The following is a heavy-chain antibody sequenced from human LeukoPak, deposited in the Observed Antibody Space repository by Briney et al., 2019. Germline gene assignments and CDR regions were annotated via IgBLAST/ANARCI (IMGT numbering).Heavy chain of an antibody. CDR1: GFTFSTYW. CDR3: AKERLGGSSRTNYYYYYGMDV. Sequence: PGGSLRLSCAASGFTFSTYWMSWVRQAPGKGLEWVAKIKQDGSEKYYVDSVKGRFTISRDNAENSLFLQMNSLRAENTAVYYCAKERLGGSSRTNYYYYYGMDVWGQGTTVTVSS. D-gene: IGHD2-15*01. CDR2: IKQDGSEK. J-gene: IGHJ6*02. V-gene: IGHV3-7*03.